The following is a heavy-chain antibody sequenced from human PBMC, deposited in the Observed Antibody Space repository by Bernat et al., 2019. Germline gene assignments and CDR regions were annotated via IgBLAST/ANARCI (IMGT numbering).Heavy chain of an antibody. D-gene: IGHD1-26*01. J-gene: IGHJ4*02. Sequence: VQLVESGGGLVQPGGSLKLSCAASGFTFSGSAMHWVRQASGKGLEWVGRIRSKANSYATAYAASVKGRFTISRDDSKNTAYLQMNSLKTEDTAVYYCTPQYSGSYYVGYWGQGTLVTVSS. CDR2: IRSKANSYAT. V-gene: IGHV3-73*01. CDR3: TPQYSGSYYVGY. CDR1: GFTFSGSA.